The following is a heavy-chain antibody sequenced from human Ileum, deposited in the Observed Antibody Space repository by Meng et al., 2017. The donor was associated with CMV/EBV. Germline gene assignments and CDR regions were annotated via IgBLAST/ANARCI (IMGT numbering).Heavy chain of an antibody. D-gene: IGHD5-24*01. CDR1: DLTVSRNY. V-gene: IGHV3-53*01. Sequence: GQLGESGGGLIQPGGSLRLPCAASDLTVSRNYMNWVRQAPGKGLEWISVIHPGGETYYADSVKGRFTLSRDNSKNTLYLQMNSLRAEDTAVYYCSRGADAYKSGRSWGQGTLVTVSS. CDR3: SRGADAYKSGRS. CDR2: IHPGGET. J-gene: IGHJ5*02.